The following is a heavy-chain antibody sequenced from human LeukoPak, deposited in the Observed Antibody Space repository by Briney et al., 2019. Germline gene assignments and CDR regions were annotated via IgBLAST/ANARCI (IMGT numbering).Heavy chain of an antibody. J-gene: IGHJ4*02. V-gene: IGHV3-48*03. CDR1: GFTFSSYE. CDR2: ISTSGRSI. D-gene: IGHD6-13*01. CDR3: ARDYLVAAAGTYY. Sequence: GGSLRLSCAASGFTFSSYEMNWVRQAPGKGLEWISYISTSGRSIYYADSVKGRFTISRDNAKNSLYLQMNSLRAEDTAVYYCARDYLVAAAGTYYWGQGTLVTVSS.